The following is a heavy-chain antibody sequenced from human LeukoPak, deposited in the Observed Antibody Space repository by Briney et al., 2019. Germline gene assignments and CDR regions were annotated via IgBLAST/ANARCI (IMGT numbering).Heavy chain of an antibody. V-gene: IGHV3-30*03. D-gene: IGHD2-15*01. CDR3: ARGAKYCSGDSCYYYYYYMDV. CDR1: GFTSSNYV. Sequence: GGSLRLSCAASGFTSSNYVMHWVRQAPGKGLEWVALISYDGSNKYYADSVKGRFTISRDNSKNTLYLQVNSLRAEDTAVYYCARGAKYCSGDSCYYYYYYMDVWGKGTTVTVSS. CDR2: ISYDGSNK. J-gene: IGHJ6*03.